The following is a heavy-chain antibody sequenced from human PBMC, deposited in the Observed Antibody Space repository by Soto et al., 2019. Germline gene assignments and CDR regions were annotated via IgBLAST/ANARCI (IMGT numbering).Heavy chain of an antibody. D-gene: IGHD3-3*01. CDR1: GYTFTSYG. V-gene: IGHV1-18*01. CDR3: AREGDITIFGVVTNYGMDV. CDR2: ISAYNGDT. J-gene: IGHJ6*02. Sequence: ASVKVSGKASGYTFTSYGISWARQAPGQGLEWMGWISAYNGDTNYAHKLQGRVTMTTDTSTSTAYMELRSLTSDDTAVYYCAREGDITIFGVVTNYGMDVWGQGTTVTVSS.